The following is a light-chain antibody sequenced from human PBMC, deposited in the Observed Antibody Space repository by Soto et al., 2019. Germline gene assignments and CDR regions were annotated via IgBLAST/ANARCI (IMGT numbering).Light chain of an antibody. CDR2: DVS. J-gene: IGLJ1*01. CDR3: SSFTNTYSYV. CDR1: SGDVGAYNY. V-gene: IGLV2-14*01. Sequence: QSALTQPASVSGSPGQSITIPCTGTSGDVGAYNYVSWYQQHPGKAPRLMIYDVSNRPSGASNRFSGSKSGNTASLTISGLQAEDEADYYCSSFTNTYSYVFGTGTKLTVL.